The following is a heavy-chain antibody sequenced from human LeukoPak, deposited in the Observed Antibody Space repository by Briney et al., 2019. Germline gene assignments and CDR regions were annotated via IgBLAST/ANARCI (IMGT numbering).Heavy chain of an antibody. CDR1: GYTFTSYA. CDR2: INAGNGNT. Sequence: GASVKVSCKASGYTFTSYAMHWVRQAPGQRLEWMGWINAGNGNTKYSQKFQGRVTITRDTSASTAYVELSSLRSEDTAVYYCARDLLSPISTVTREGRFDPWGQGTLVTVSS. D-gene: IGHD4-17*01. J-gene: IGHJ5*02. CDR3: ARDLLSPISTVTREGRFDP. V-gene: IGHV1-3*01.